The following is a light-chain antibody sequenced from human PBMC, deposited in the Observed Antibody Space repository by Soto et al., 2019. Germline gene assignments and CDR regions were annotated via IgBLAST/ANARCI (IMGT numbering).Light chain of an antibody. V-gene: IGKV3-20*01. CDR2: GAS. J-gene: IGKJ1*01. CDR3: QQYGSSPLT. CDR1: QSVSSSY. Sequence: EIVLTQSPGTLSLSPGERATLSRRASQSVSSSYLAWYQQKPGQAPRLLIYGASSRATGIPDRFSGSGSGTDLTLTISRLEPEDFAVYYCQQYGSSPLTFGQGTKVDIK.